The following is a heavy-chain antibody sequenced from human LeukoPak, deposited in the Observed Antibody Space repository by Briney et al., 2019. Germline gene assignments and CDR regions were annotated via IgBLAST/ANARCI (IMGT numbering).Heavy chain of an antibody. J-gene: IGHJ3*02. V-gene: IGHV1-18*01. D-gene: IGHD6-13*01. CDR3: ARVASSSPRDAFDI. Sequence: ASVKVSRKASGYTFTSYGISWVRQAPGQGLEWMGWISAYNGNTNYAQKLQGRVTMTTDTSTSTAYMELRSLRSDDTAVYYCARVASSSPRDAFDIWGQGTMVTVSS. CDR2: ISAYNGNT. CDR1: GYTFTSYG.